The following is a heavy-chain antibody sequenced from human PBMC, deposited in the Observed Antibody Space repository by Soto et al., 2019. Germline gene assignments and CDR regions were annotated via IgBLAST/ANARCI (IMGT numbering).Heavy chain of an antibody. CDR3: AKVGWI. CDR2: ISDSGDNT. Sequence: EVQLLESGGGLLQPGGSLRLSCAASGLTFSSHAMTWVRQAPGKGLQWVSTISDSGDNTYYADSVKGRFTISRDNSKNTLYLQMNSRRAEDTVVYYCAKVGWIGGQGTLVTVSP. J-gene: IGHJ4*02. CDR1: GLTFSSHA. D-gene: IGHD5-12*01. V-gene: IGHV3-23*01.